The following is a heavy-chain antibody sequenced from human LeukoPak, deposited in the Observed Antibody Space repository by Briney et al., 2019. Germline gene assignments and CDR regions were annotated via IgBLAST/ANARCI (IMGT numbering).Heavy chain of an antibody. CDR1: GFTFSHYA. CDR2: IWYDGSHD. V-gene: IGHV3-33*06. D-gene: IGHD2-2*01. CDR3: AKEGDYCSSSGCHKRGIDY. Sequence: GGSLRLSCAASGFTFSHYAMHWVRQAPGKGLEWVAVIWYDGSHDTYTDSVKGRSTVSRDNFKNVLHLQMNSLRVEDTAVYYCAKEGDYCSSSGCHKRGIDYWGQGTLVTVSS. J-gene: IGHJ4*02.